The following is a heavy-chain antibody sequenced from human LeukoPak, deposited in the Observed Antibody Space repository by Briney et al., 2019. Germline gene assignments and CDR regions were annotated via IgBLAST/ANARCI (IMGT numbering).Heavy chain of an antibody. J-gene: IGHJ4*02. D-gene: IGHD6-13*01. CDR1: GFTFSSYG. V-gene: IGHV3-30*02. Sequence: GGSLRLSCAASGFTFSSYGMHWVRQAPGKGLEWVAFIRYDGSKKYYADSVKGRFTISRDNSKNTLYLQMNSLRAEDTAVYYWAKLGIGAASYDYCGRGTLATVSS. CDR2: IRYDGSKK. CDR3: AKLGIGAASYDY.